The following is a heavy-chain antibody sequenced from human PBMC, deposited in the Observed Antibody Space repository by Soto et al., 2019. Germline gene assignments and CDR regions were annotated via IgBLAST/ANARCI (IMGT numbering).Heavy chain of an antibody. CDR2: ISYDGSNK. D-gene: IGHD3-3*01. CDR1: GFTFSSYA. Sequence: GGSLRLSCAASGFTFSSYAMHWVRQAPGKGLEWVAVISYDGSNKYYADSVKGRFTISRDNSKNTLYLQMNSLRAEATAVYYFATDRFRFWEWLLYYYYGMDVWGHGPTVTAS. J-gene: IGHJ6*02. V-gene: IGHV3-30-3*01. CDR3: ATDRFRFWEWLLYYYYGMDV.